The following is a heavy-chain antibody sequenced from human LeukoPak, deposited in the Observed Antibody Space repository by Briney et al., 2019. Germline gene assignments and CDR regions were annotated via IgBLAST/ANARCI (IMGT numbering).Heavy chain of an antibody. Sequence: GGSLRLSCAASGFTFSSYEMNWVRQAPGKGLEWVSYISSSGNTIYYADSVKGRFTISRDNAKNSLYLQMNSLRAEDTAVYYCARDSSGWYVSDYWGQGTLVTVSS. CDR1: GFTFSSYE. D-gene: IGHD6-19*01. CDR3: ARDSSGWYVSDY. V-gene: IGHV3-48*03. J-gene: IGHJ4*02. CDR2: ISSSGNTI.